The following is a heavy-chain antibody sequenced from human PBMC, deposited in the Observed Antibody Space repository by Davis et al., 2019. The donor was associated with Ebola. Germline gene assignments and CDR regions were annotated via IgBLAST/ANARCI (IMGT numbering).Heavy chain of an antibody. V-gene: IGHV1-46*01. CDR3: ARVQTGYYFDSSDSPSWFAP. CDR1: GYTFTGYY. CDR2: INPSSGAT. D-gene: IGHD3-22*01. Sequence: ASVKVSCKASGYTFTGYYMHWVRQAPGQGLEWMGIINPSSGATSYAQQFQGRITMSRDTSTSTVYMDLSSLRSEDTAVYYCARVQTGYYFDSSDSPSWFAPWGQGTLVIVSS. J-gene: IGHJ5*02.